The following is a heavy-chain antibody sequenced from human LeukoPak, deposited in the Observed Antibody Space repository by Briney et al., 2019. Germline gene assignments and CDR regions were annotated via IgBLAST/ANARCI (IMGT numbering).Heavy chain of an antibody. J-gene: IGHJ4*02. Sequence: ASVTVSCKASGYAFNIYDINWVRQAPGQGLEWMGWMNPDSGNTGFAQKFQGRVTMTRNTSITTAYMELSSLRFEDTAVYYCAVHLPGDYLDRWGQGTLVTVSS. CDR2: MNPDSGNT. CDR3: AVHLPGDYLDR. V-gene: IGHV1-8*01. CDR1: GYAFNIYD.